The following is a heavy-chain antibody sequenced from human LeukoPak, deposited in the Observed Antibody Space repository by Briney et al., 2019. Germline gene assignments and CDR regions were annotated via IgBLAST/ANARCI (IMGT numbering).Heavy chain of an antibody. Sequence: GGSLRLSCAASGFTVSSNYMTWVRQAPGKGLEWVSVIYSGGSTYYADSVQGRFTISRDNSKNTLHLQMNSLRAEDTAVYYCARDTSSSWSAFDIWGQGTMVTVSS. D-gene: IGHD6-13*01. J-gene: IGHJ3*02. CDR2: IYSGGST. V-gene: IGHV3-53*01. CDR1: GFTVSSNY. CDR3: ARDTSSSWSAFDI.